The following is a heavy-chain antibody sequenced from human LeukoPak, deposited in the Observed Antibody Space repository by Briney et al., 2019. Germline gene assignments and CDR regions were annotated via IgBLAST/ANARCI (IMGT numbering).Heavy chain of an antibody. CDR2: IYYSGST. D-gene: IGHD5-18*01. CDR3: ARVDTAMVMLFDY. V-gene: IGHV4-59*08. J-gene: IGHJ4*02. Sequence: SETLSLTCTVYGGSISSYYWSWVRQPPGKGLEWIGYIYYSGSTNYNPSLKSRVTISVDTSKNQFSLKLNSVTAADTAVYYCARVDTAMVMLFDYWGQGTLVTVSS. CDR1: GGSISSYY.